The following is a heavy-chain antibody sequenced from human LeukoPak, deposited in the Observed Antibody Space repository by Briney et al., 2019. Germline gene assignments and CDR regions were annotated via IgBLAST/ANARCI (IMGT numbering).Heavy chain of an antibody. D-gene: IGHD2-21*02. CDR1: GGTFSSHT. Sequence: SVKVSCKASGGTFSSHTISWVRQAPGQGLEWMGRIIPIVGITNNAQKFQGRVTITADKSASTAYMELSSLRSEDTAVYYCARDIYCGGDCYGFGFDIWGQGTMVTVSS. CDR3: ARDIYCGGDCYGFGFDI. CDR2: IIPIVGIT. J-gene: IGHJ3*02. V-gene: IGHV1-69*04.